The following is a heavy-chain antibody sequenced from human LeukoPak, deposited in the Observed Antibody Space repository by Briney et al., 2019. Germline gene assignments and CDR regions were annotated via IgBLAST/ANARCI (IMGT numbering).Heavy chain of an antibody. D-gene: IGHD3-16*01. CDR2: ISSSSSYI. V-gene: IGHV3-21*01. CDR1: GFTFSSYG. Sequence: AGGSLRLSCAASGFTFSSYGMHWVRQAPGKGLEWVSSISSSSSYIYYADSVKGRFTISRDNAKNSLYLQMNSLRAEDTAVYYCARDSRGSFDYWGQGTLVTVSS. J-gene: IGHJ4*02. CDR3: ARDSRGSFDY.